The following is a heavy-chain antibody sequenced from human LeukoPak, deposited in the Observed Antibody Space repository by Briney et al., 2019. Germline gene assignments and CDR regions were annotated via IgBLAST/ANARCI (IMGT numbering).Heavy chain of an antibody. CDR3: ARGDFGETNTAFDI. Sequence: ASVTDSYKTSGYTFTDYDIHWVRQAPGHGLEWMGWMNPNSGKTNYAQQLQGRVTFSRNTSLSVAYMELSGLRSEDAAVYFCARGDFGETNTAFDIWGQGTMVAVSS. V-gene: IGHV1-8*03. CDR1: GYTFTDYD. D-gene: IGHD4-17*01. CDR2: MNPNSGKT. J-gene: IGHJ3*02.